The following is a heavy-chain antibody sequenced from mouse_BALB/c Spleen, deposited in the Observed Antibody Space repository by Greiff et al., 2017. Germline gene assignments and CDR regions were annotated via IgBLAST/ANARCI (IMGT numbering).Heavy chain of an antibody. D-gene: IGHD1-1*01. J-gene: IGHJ3*01. CDR1: GYAFSSYW. CDR3: ARGDGSSYAWLAY. CDR2: IYPGDGDT. V-gene: IGHV1-80*01. Sequence: QVQLQQSGAELVRPGSSVKISCKASGYAFSSYWMNWVKQRPGQGLEWIGQIYPGDGDTNYNGKFKGKATLTADKSSSTAYMQLSSLTSEDSAVYFCARGDGSSYAWLAYWGQGTLVTVSA.